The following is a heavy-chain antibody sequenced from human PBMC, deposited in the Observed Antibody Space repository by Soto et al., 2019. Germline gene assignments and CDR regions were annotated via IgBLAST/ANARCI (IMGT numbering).Heavy chain of an antibody. Sequence: PGGSQRLSCAASGFTFSSYALYWVRQAPGKGLEWVSVISGGGGGGTYYADSVKGRFTISRDNSKNTLYLQMNSLRAEDTAVYYCAVGVTVADYFDYWGQGTLVTVSS. V-gene: IGHV3-23*01. CDR3: AVGVTVADYFDY. J-gene: IGHJ4*02. CDR2: ISGGGGGGT. CDR1: GFTFSSYA. D-gene: IGHD6-19*01.